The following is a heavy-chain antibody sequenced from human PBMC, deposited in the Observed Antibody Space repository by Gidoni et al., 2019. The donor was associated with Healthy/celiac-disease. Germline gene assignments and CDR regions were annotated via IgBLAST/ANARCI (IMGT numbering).Heavy chain of an antibody. D-gene: IGHD3-22*01. Sequence: QVQLQQWGAGLLKPSETLSLTCAVDGGSFSGYYWSWIRQPPGKGLEWIGEINHSGSTNYNPSLKSRVTISVDTSKNQFSLKLSSVTAADTAVYYCARGGDYDSSGRNDYWGQGTLVTVSS. J-gene: IGHJ4*02. CDR1: GGSFSGYY. V-gene: IGHV4-34*01. CDR2: INHSGST. CDR3: ARGGDYDSSGRNDY.